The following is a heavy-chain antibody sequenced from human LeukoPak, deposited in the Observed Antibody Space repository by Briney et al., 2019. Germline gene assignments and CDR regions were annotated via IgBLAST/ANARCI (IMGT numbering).Heavy chain of an antibody. CDR3: ARGRRFFGSNCGLSFWFDF. CDR2: IDYSGNT. CDR1: GGSISGYY. Sequence: SETLSLTCSVSGGSISGYYWSWIRQPPGQGLEWTGHIDYSGNTDYNPSLKSRVTVSLETSKNQLSLRLTSVTAADTSVYYCARGRRFFGSNCGLSFWFDFWGQRILVSVSS. D-gene: IGHD4-11*01. J-gene: IGHJ4*02. V-gene: IGHV4-59*01.